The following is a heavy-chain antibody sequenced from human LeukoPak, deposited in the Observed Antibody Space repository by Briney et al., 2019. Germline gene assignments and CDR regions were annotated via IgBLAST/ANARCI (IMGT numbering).Heavy chain of an antibody. CDR1: GYTFTGYY. Sequence: ASVKVSCKASGYTFTGYYMHWVRQAPGQGLEWMGWINPNSGGTNYAQKFQGRVTMTRDTSMSTAYRELSRLRSDDTAVYYCARDFRSVQLWFHRSTFDPWGQGTLVTVSS. D-gene: IGHD5-18*01. CDR3: ARDFRSVQLWFHRSTFDP. CDR2: INPNSGGT. J-gene: IGHJ5*02. V-gene: IGHV1-2*02.